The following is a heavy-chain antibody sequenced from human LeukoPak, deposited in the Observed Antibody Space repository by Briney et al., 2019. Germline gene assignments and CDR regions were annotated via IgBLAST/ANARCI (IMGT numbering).Heavy chain of an antibody. J-gene: IGHJ4*02. Sequence: PSETLSLTCAVYGGSFSGYYWSWIRQPPGKGLEWIGEINHSGSTNYNPSLKSRVTISVDTSKNQFSLKLSSVTAADTAVYYCARCHILTGDYSRWGQGTLVTVSS. D-gene: IGHD3-9*01. CDR2: INHSGST. V-gene: IGHV4-34*01. CDR3: ARCHILTGDYSR. CDR1: GGSFSGYY.